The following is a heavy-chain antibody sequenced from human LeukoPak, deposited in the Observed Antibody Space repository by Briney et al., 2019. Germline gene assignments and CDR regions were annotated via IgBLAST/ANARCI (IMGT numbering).Heavy chain of an antibody. CDR3: AREMGYSSSWYPAY. D-gene: IGHD6-13*01. Sequence: GASVKVSCKASGYTFTSYGISWVRQAPGQGLEWMGWISAYNVNTNYAQKLQGRVTMTTDTSTSTAYMELRSLRSDDTAVYYCAREMGYSSSWYPAYWGQGTLVTVSS. CDR2: ISAYNVNT. V-gene: IGHV1-18*04. J-gene: IGHJ4*02. CDR1: GYTFTSYG.